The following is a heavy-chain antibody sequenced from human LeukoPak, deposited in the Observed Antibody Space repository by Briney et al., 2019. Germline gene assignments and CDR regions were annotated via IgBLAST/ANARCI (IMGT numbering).Heavy chain of an antibody. D-gene: IGHD3-22*01. Sequence: GESLKISCKGSGYSFTSYWIGWVRQMPGKGLEWMGIIYPGDSDTRYSPSFQGQVTISADKSISTAYLQWSSLKASDTAMYYCARQETSSGYYYLSYYFDYWGQGTLVTVSS. CDR2: IYPGDSDT. J-gene: IGHJ4*02. V-gene: IGHV5-51*01. CDR3: ARQETSSGYYYLSYYFDY. CDR1: GYSFTSYW.